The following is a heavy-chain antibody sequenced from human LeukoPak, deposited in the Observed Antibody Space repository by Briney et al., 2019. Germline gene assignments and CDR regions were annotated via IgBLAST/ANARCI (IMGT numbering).Heavy chain of an antibody. CDR3: ARGREQELVHYFDY. CDR2: IYYSGST. Sequence: SETLSLTXTVSGGSISSSSYYWGWIRQPPGKGLEWIGSIYYSGSTYYNPSLKSRVTISVDTSKNQFSLKLSSVTAADTAVYYCARGREQELVHYFDYWGQGALVTVSS. D-gene: IGHD6-13*01. J-gene: IGHJ4*02. V-gene: IGHV4-39*07. CDR1: GGSISSSSYY.